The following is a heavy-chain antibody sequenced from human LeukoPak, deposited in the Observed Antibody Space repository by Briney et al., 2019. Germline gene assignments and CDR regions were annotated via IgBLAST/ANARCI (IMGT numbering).Heavy chain of an antibody. V-gene: IGHV3-15*07. CDR1: GFTFSNAW. Sequence: GGSLRLSCAASGFTFSNAWMNWVRQAPGKGLEWVGRIKSKTDGGTTDYAAPVKGRFTISRDDSKNTLYLQMNSLKTEDTAVYYCTTAQGYCSGGSCYDYWGQGTLVTVSS. J-gene: IGHJ4*02. CDR2: IKSKTDGGTT. D-gene: IGHD2-15*01. CDR3: TTAQGYCSGGSCYDY.